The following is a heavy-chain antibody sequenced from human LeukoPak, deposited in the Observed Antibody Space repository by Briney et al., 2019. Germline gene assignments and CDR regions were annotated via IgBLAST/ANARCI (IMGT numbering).Heavy chain of an antibody. J-gene: IGHJ4*02. CDR3: ARDLRRLLAD. CDR2: TYYRSKWYS. Sequence: SQTLSLTCAISGDSVSSNSAAWNWIRQSPSRGLEWLGRTYYRSKWYSDYAVSVKGRIAFNADTSKNQFSLHLNSVTPEDTAVYYCARDLRRLLADWGQGTLVTVSS. CDR1: GDSVSSNSAA. V-gene: IGHV6-1*01. D-gene: IGHD2-15*01.